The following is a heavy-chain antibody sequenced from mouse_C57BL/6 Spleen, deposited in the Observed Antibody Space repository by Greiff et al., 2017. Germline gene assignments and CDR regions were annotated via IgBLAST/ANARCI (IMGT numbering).Heavy chain of an antibody. CDR1: GFTFSSYA. CDR2: ISDGGSYT. Sequence: EVKLMESGGGLVKPGGSLKLSCAASGFTFSSYAMSWVRQTPEKRLEWVATISDGGSYTYYPDNVKGRFTISRDNAKNNLYLQMSHLKSEDTAMYYCARDMDGSSYDYAMDYWGQGTSVTVSS. J-gene: IGHJ4*01. CDR3: ARDMDGSSYDYAMDY. V-gene: IGHV5-4*01. D-gene: IGHD1-1*01.